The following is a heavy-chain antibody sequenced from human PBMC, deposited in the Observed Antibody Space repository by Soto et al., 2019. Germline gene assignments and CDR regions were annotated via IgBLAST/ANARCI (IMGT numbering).Heavy chain of an antibody. CDR2: ISDGGDLT. CDR3: ARRVIGSSRAFDI. Sequence: VQLLESGGGLAQPGGSLRLSCAASGFAFSSHPMSWVRQAPEKGLEWVAGISDGGDLTYNADSVRGRFTISRDNSRNTLYLQMNSLRSEDTAVYYCARRVIGSSRAFDIWGQGTMVTVSS. CDR1: GFAFSSHP. D-gene: IGHD3-10*01. J-gene: IGHJ3*02. V-gene: IGHV3-23*01.